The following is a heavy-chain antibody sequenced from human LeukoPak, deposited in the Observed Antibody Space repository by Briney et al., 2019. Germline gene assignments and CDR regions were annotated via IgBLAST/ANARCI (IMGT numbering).Heavy chain of an antibody. V-gene: IGHV4-4*07. CDR2: IYTSGST. D-gene: IGHD3-10*01. J-gene: IGHJ6*02. Sequence: SETLSLTCTVSGGSISSYYWSWIRQPAGKGLEWIGRIYTSGSTNYNPSLKSRVTMSVETSKNQSSLKLRSVPAAATAVYYCARAGRYYGSGSYYTYYYYGMDVWGQGTTVTVSS. CDR3: ARAGRYYGSGSYYTYYYYGMDV. CDR1: GGSISSYY.